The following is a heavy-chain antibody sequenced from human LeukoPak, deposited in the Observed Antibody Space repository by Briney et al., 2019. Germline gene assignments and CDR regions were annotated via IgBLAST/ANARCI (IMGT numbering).Heavy chain of an antibody. CDR2: IRGSGGSK. CDR3: AKGETNSNVGATEY. D-gene: IGHD1-1*01. J-gene: IGHJ4*02. CDR1: GFTFSNYA. V-gene: IGHV3-23*01. Sequence: GGSLRLSCAASGFTFSNYAMSWVRQAPGKGREWVSTIRGSGGSKYYADSVKGRFTISRDNSKYTLYLQVNSLSAEDTALYYCAKGETNSNVGATEYWGQGTLVTVSS.